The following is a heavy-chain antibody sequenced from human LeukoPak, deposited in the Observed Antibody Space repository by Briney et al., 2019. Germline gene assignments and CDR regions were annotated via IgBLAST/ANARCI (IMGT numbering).Heavy chain of an antibody. CDR2: IRYDGSNK. V-gene: IGHV3-30*02. J-gene: IGHJ4*02. D-gene: IGHD2/OR15-2a*01. Sequence: PGGSLRLSCAASGFTFSSYGMHWVRQAPGKGLEWVAFIRYDGSNKYYADSVKGRFTISRDNSKNTLYLQMNSLRAEDTAVYYCARDWFHAIDYSGQGTLVTVSS. CDR3: ARDWFHAIDY. CDR1: GFTFSSYG.